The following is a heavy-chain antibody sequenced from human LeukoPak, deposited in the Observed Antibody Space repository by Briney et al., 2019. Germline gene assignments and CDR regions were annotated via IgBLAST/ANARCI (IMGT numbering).Heavy chain of an antibody. CDR3: ARRPLQQFDY. CDR1: GGSFSGYY. CDR2: INHSGST. Sequence: SETLSLTCAVYGGSFSGYYWSWIRQPPGKGLEWIGEINHSGSTNYNPSLKSRVTISVDTSKNQFSLKLSSVTAADTAVYYCARRPLQQFDYWGQRTLVTVSS. V-gene: IGHV4-34*01. J-gene: IGHJ4*02. D-gene: IGHD4-11*01.